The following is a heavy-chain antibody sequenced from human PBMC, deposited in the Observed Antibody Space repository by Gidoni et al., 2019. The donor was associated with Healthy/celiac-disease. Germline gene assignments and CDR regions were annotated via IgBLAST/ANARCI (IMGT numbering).Heavy chain of an antibody. D-gene: IGHD4-17*01. CDR1: GFTFSSYW. Sequence: EVQLVESGGGLVQPGGSLRLSCAASGFTFSSYWRSWVRQAPGKGLEWVANIKQDGSEKYYVDSVKGRFTISRDNAKNSLYLQMNSLRAEDTAVYYCARPRTYGDYVNWGQGTLVTVSS. CDR2: IKQDGSEK. CDR3: ARPRTYGDYVN. V-gene: IGHV3-7*01. J-gene: IGHJ4*02.